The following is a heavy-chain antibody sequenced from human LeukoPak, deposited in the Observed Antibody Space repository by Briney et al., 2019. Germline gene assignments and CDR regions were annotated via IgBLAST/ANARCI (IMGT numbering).Heavy chain of an antibody. CDR2: IHYSGST. Sequence: SETLSLTCTVSGGSINSYYWSWIRQPPGRGLEWIGSIHYSGSTSYNPSLRSRVTISVDTSKNQFSLKLSSVTAADTAVYYCVYSSSWYRGFDYWGQGTLVTVSS. CDR1: GGSINSYY. CDR3: VYSSSWYRGFDY. V-gene: IGHV4-59*08. J-gene: IGHJ4*02. D-gene: IGHD6-13*01.